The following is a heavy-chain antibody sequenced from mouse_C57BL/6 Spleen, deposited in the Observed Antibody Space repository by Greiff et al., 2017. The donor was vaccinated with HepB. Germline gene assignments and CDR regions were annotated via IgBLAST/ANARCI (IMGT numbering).Heavy chain of an antibody. CDR3: ARSGSSYVDYAMDY. Sequence: EVKLVESGGGLVKPGGSLKLSCAASGFTFSDYGMHWVRQAPEKGLEWVAYISSGSSTIYYADTVKGRFTISRDNAKNTLFLQMTRLRSEDTAMYYCARSGSSYVDYAMDYWGQGTSVTVSS. V-gene: IGHV5-17*01. CDR2: ISSGSSTI. CDR1: GFTFSDYG. D-gene: IGHD1-1*01. J-gene: IGHJ4*01.